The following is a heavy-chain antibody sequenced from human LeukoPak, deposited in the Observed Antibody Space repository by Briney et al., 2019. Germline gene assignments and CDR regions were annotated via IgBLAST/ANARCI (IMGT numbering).Heavy chain of an antibody. J-gene: IGHJ4*02. CDR2: VSADGTRT. CDR3: AKDPHTFYNYGHYYFDY. D-gene: IGHD5-18*01. CDR1: GFTFADYA. V-gene: IGHV3-43*02. Sequence: GGSLRLSCAASGFTFADYAAHWVRQLPGKGLEWVSLVSADGTRTYYADSVKGRFTISRDDSKNSLHLQMNSLTVEDTAVYYCAKDPHTFYNYGHYYFDYWGQGTLVTVSS.